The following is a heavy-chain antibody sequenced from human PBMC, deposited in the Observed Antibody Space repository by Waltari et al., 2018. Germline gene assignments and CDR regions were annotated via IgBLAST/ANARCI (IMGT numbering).Heavy chain of an antibody. CDR1: GFTFSSYA. Sequence: EVQLLESGGGLVQPGGSLRPSCAASGFTFSSYAMSWVRQAPGKGLEWVSVIYSGGSTYYADSVKGRFTISRDNSKNTLYLQMNSLRAEDTAVYYCAKVPSIAAPDYWGQGTLVTVSS. J-gene: IGHJ4*02. V-gene: IGHV3-23*03. D-gene: IGHD6-6*01. CDR2: IYSGGST. CDR3: AKVPSIAAPDY.